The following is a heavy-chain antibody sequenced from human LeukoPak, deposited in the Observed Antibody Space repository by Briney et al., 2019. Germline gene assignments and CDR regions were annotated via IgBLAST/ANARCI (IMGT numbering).Heavy chain of an antibody. Sequence: PGTPLRLSCAASGFTFSSNGMHWVRQAPGKGLEWVAVISYDGTETYHADSVKGRFTISRDTSKNTLYLQMNSLRADDTAVYYCAKDYFYRGGLVTTILYYFDYWGQGTLVTVSS. J-gene: IGHJ4*02. CDR3: AKDYFYRGGLVTTILYYFDY. V-gene: IGHV3-33*03. CDR2: ISYDGTET. CDR1: GFTFSSNG. D-gene: IGHD2-21*02.